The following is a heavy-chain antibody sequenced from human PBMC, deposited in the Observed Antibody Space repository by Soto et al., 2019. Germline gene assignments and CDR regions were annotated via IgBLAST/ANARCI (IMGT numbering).Heavy chain of an antibody. CDR1: GGSFSGYY. D-gene: IGHD6-13*01. CDR2: INHSGST. V-gene: IGHV4-34*01. Sequence: QVQLQQWGAGLLKPSETLSLTCAVYGGSFSGYYWSWIRQPPGKGLEWIGEINHSGSTNYNPSLKSRVTISVDTSKNQFSLKLSSVTAPATAVYYCAREKPYSSSWYHDYWGQGTLVTVSS. CDR3: AREKPYSSSWYHDY. J-gene: IGHJ4*02.